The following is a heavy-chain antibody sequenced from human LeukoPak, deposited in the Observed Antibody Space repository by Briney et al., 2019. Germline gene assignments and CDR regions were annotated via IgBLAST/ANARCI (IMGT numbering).Heavy chain of an antibody. CDR2: TYYSGNT. J-gene: IGHJ2*01. Sequence: SETLSLTCTVSGGSISSYYWSWIRQPPGKGLEWIGYTYYSGNTNYNPSLKSRVSISIDTSKNQFSLQLSSVTAADTAVYYCARDRDSSGLRDFDLWGRGTLVTVSA. V-gene: IGHV4-59*01. CDR1: GGSISSYY. CDR3: ARDRDSSGLRDFDL. D-gene: IGHD3-22*01.